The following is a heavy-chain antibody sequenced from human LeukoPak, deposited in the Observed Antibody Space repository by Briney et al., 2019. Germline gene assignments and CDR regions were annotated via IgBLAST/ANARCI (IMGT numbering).Heavy chain of an antibody. Sequence: GASVKVSCKVSGYTLTELSMHWVRQAPGKGLEWMGGFDPEDGETIYAQKFQGRVTMTRDTSISTAYMELSRLRSDDTAVYYCAREASPAYSSSWYGFGIWGQGTLVTVSS. V-gene: IGHV1-24*01. D-gene: IGHD6-13*01. CDR2: FDPEDGET. J-gene: IGHJ4*02. CDR3: AREASPAYSSSWYGFGI. CDR1: GYTLTELS.